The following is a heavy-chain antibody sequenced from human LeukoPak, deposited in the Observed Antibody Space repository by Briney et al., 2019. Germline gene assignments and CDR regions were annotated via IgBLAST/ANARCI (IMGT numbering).Heavy chain of an antibody. CDR3: ATSLGYYDSNQ. CDR1: GGSISSGSYY. J-gene: IGHJ4*02. V-gene: IGHV4-61*02. CDR2: IYTSGST. Sequence: PSETLSLTCTVSGGSISSGSYYWSWLRQPAGKGLEWIGRIYTSGSTNYNPSLKSRVTISVDTPKNQFSLKLSSVTAADTAVYYCATSLGYYDSNQWGQGTLVTASS. D-gene: IGHD3-22*01.